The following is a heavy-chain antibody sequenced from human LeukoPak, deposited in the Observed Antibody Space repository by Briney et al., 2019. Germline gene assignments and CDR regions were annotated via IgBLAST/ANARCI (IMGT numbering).Heavy chain of an antibody. Sequence: PSETLSLTCTVSGGSISSFYWSWIRQPPGKGLEYIGYISYSGTTSYNPSLKSRVTISVDTSKNQFSLKLTSVTAADTAVYYCARDKGLPQAFDLWGQGTMVIVSS. D-gene: IGHD5/OR15-5a*01. CDR2: ISYSGTT. CDR3: ARDKGLPQAFDL. V-gene: IGHV4-59*01. J-gene: IGHJ3*01. CDR1: GGSISSFY.